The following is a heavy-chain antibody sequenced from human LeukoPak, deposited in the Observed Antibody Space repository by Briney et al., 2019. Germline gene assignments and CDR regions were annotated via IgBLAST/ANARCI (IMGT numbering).Heavy chain of an antibody. CDR2: ISGSGGST. CDR1: GFTFSSYA. J-gene: IGHJ4*02. V-gene: IGHV3-23*01. Sequence: GGSLRLSCAASGFTFSSYAMSWVRLAPGKGLEWVSAISGSGGSTYYADSVKGRFTISRDNSKNTLYLQMNSLRAEDTAVYYCAKEDCTGGSCSPYYFDYWGQGTLVIVSS. CDR3: AKEDCTGGSCSPYYFDY. D-gene: IGHD2-15*01.